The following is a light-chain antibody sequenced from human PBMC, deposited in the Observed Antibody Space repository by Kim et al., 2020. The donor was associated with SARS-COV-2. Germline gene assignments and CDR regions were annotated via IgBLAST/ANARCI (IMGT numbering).Light chain of an antibody. J-gene: IGKJ5*01. CDR2: GAS. Sequence: ASVEDRVTISCRARQDIRNDLGWYQQNPGRAPKRLIYGASSLQSGVPSRFSGSGSGTEFTLTISCLQPEDFATYFCLQHNTYPITFGQGTRLEIK. CDR3: LQHNTYPIT. CDR1: QDIRND. V-gene: IGKV1-17*01.